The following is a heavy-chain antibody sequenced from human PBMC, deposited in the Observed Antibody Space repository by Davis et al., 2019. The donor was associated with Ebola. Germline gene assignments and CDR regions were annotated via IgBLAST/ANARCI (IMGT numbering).Heavy chain of an antibody. Sequence: ASVKVSCKASGYSFTDYAMNWVRQAPGQGLEWMGWINTNTGDPTYAQGFTGRFVFSLDTSVSTTYLQISSLKAEDTAVYYCARAKDAIYDILTGYWGVDPWGQGTLVTVSS. CDR2: INTNTGDP. V-gene: IGHV7-4-1*02. CDR1: GYSFTDYA. J-gene: IGHJ5*02. CDR3: ARAKDAIYDILTGYWGVDP. D-gene: IGHD3-9*01.